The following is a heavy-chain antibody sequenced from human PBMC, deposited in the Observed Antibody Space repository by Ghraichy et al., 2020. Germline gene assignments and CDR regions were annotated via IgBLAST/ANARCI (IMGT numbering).Heavy chain of an antibody. J-gene: IGHJ4*02. CDR3: ARVYCGGGSCYHSFDY. D-gene: IGHD2-15*01. V-gene: IGHV6-1*01. CDR1: GDSVSSNSAT. Sequence: SQTLSLTCAISGDSVSSNSATWNWIRQSPSRGLEWLGRTYYRSKWHNDYAVSVKSRITIIPDTSKNQFSLQLNSVTPEDTAVYYCARVYCGGGSCYHSFDYWGQGTLVTVSS. CDR2: TYYRSKWHN.